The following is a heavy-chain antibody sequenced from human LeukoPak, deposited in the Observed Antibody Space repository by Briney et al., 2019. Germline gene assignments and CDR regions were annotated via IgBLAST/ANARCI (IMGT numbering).Heavy chain of an antibody. Sequence: PGGSLRLSCAASGFTFSNYWMSWVRQAPGKGLEWVANIKQDGSEKYYVDSVKGRFTISRDNAKNSLYLQMNSLRAEDTAVYYCARDADYYFDYWGQGTLVTVSS. CDR3: ARDADYYFDY. CDR2: IKQDGSEK. V-gene: IGHV3-7*01. CDR1: GFTFSNYW. J-gene: IGHJ4*02. D-gene: IGHD3/OR15-3a*01.